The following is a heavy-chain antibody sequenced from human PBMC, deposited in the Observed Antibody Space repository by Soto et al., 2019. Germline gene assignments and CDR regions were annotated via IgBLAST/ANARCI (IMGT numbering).Heavy chain of an antibody. Sequence: GGSLRLSCAASGFTFSSYAMSWVRQAPGKGLEWVSAISGSGGSTYYADSVKGRFTISRDNSKNTLYLQMNSLRAEDTAVYYCATRGDLITIFGVVNENFDYWGQGTLVTVSS. CDR3: ATRGDLITIFGVVNENFDY. CDR2: ISGSGGST. J-gene: IGHJ4*02. CDR1: GFTFSSYA. D-gene: IGHD3-3*01. V-gene: IGHV3-23*01.